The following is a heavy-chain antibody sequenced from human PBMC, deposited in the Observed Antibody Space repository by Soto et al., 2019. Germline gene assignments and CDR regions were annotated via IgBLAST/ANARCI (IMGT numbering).Heavy chain of an antibody. J-gene: IGHJ6*01. V-gene: IGHV1-8*01. Sequence: VKVSCKASGYTFTSYDINWVRQATGQGLEWMGWMKPNSGNTGYAQKFQGRVTMTRNTSISTAYMELSSLRSEDTAVYYFESGTGAYNWNCKPTYYYYGMGVWGQGTTVTVSS. D-gene: IGHD1-7*01. CDR3: ESGTGAYNWNCKPTYYYYGMGV. CDR2: MKPNSGNT. CDR1: GYTFTSYD.